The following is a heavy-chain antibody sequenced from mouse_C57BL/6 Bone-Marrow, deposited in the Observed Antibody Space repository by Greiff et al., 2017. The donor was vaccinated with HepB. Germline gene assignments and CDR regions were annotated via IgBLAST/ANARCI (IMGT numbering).Heavy chain of an antibody. Sequence: EVHLVESGGGLVKPGGSLKLSCAASGFTFSSYAMSWVRQAPEKRLEWVATISDGGSYTDYPDNVKGRFTISRDNAKNNLYLQMSHLNSEDTAMYYCARITTVVARDYAMDYWGQGTSVTVSS. CDR2: ISDGGSYT. V-gene: IGHV5-4*01. CDR3: ARITTVVARDYAMDY. D-gene: IGHD1-1*01. J-gene: IGHJ4*01. CDR1: GFTFSSYA.